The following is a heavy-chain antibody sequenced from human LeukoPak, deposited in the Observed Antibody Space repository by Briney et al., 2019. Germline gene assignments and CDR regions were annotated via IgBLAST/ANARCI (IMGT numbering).Heavy chain of an antibody. V-gene: IGHV3-48*03. D-gene: IGHD3-10*02. CDR1: GLTFRSYE. Sequence: GGSLRLSCAASGLTFRSYEMNWVRQAPGKGLEWVSYISSSGSTIYYADSVKGRFTISRDNAKNSLYLQMNSLRAEDTAVYYCAELGITMIGGVWGKGTTVTISS. J-gene: IGHJ6*04. CDR2: ISSSGSTI. CDR3: AELGITMIGGV.